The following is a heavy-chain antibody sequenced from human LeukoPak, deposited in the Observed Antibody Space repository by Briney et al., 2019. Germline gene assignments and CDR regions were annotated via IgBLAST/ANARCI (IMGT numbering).Heavy chain of an antibody. V-gene: IGHV3-15*01. J-gene: IGHJ5*02. Sequence: PGGSLRLSCAASGFTFSNAGMSWVRQAPGKGLEWVGRIRSKTDGGTTDYAAPVKGRFTISRDDSKNTLYLQMNSLKTEDTAVYYCTTEGYPNWFDPWGQGTLVTVSS. CDR3: TTEGYPNWFDP. D-gene: IGHD2-15*01. CDR1: GFTFSNAG. CDR2: IRSKTDGGTT.